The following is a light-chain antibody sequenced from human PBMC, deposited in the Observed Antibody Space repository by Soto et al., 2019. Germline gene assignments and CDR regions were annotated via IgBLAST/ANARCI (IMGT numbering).Light chain of an antibody. CDR1: SSDVGGYNY. CDR2: DVS. J-gene: IGLJ1*01. CDR3: SSHTTSSTRV. Sequence: QSVLTQPASVSGSPGQSITISCTGTSSDVGGYNYVSWYQQHPGKAPKLMIFDVSDRPSGVSNRFSGSKSGNTASLTISGLQADDEADYYCSSHTTSSTRVFGTGTKVPV. V-gene: IGLV2-14*01.